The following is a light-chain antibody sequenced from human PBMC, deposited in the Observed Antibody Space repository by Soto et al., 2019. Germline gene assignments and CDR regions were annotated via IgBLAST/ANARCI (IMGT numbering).Light chain of an antibody. V-gene: IGKV1-5*01. CDR1: QNINNW. J-gene: IGKJ3*01. CDR2: DAS. CDR3: QQYDGN. Sequence: DIQLTQSPSTLSASVGDRVTLTCRASQNINNWLAWYQQKPGKAPKVLIYDASSLESGVPSRFSGSGSGTEFTLTISSLQPDDFATYYCQQYDGNFGPGTRWIS.